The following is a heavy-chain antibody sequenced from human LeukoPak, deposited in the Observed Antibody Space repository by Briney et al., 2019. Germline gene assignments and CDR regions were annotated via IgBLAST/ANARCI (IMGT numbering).Heavy chain of an antibody. V-gene: IGHV1-69*05. CDR1: GGTFSSYA. CDR3: ARQYSPNYFDY. J-gene: IGHJ4*02. Sequence: GASVKVSCKASGGTFSSYAISWVRQAPGQGLERMGRIIPIFGTANYAQKFQGRVTITTDESTSTAYMELSRLRSDDTALYYCARQYSPNYFDYWGQGTLVTVSS. CDR2: IIPIFGTA. D-gene: IGHD5-18*01.